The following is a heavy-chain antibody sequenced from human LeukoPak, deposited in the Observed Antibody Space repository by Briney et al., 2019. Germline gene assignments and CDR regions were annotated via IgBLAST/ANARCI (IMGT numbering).Heavy chain of an antibody. D-gene: IGHD6-13*01. Sequence: SETLSLTCTVSGGSISSHYWSWIRQPPGKGLEWMGYIHYSGSTNYNPSLKSRVIISVDTSKNQFSLKLSSVTAADTAVYYCAREYSSSWYGYFDYWGQGTLVTVSS. CDR3: AREYSSSWYGYFDY. V-gene: IGHV4-59*11. CDR1: GGSISSHY. J-gene: IGHJ4*02. CDR2: IHYSGST.